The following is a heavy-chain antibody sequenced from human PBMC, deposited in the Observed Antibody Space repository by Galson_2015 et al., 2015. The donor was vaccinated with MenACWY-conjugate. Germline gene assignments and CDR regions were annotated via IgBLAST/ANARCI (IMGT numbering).Heavy chain of an antibody. CDR3: AKKDIVVVPAAKGFQAAFDI. Sequence: SLRLSCAASGFTVSSNYMSWVRQAPGKGLELVSAISGSGGSTYYADSVKGRFTISRDNSKHTLYLQMNSLRAEDTAVYYCAKKDIVVVPAAKGFQAAFDIWGQGTMVTVSS. D-gene: IGHD2-2*01. J-gene: IGHJ3*02. V-gene: IGHV3-23*01. CDR1: GFTVSSNY. CDR2: ISGSGGST.